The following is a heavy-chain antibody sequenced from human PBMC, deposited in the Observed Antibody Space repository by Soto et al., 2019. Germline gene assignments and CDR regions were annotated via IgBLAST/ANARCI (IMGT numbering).Heavy chain of an antibody. D-gene: IGHD2-15*01. J-gene: IGHJ6*02. CDR3: TTGSVEGV. Sequence: EVQLVESGGGLVKPGGSLRLSCAGSGFSFSNAWMNWVRQAPGKGLEWVGRIKRKIDGEATDYAAPVKGRFTVSRDDSKSALYLHMNSLKGDGTAVYYCTTGSVEGVWGQGTTVTVSS. V-gene: IGHV3-15*07. CDR2: IKRKIDGEAT. CDR1: GFSFSNAW.